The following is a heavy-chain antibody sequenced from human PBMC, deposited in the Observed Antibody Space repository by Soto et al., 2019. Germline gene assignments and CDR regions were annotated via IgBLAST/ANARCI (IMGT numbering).Heavy chain of an antibody. V-gene: IGHV4-34*01. Sequence: QVQLQQWGAGPLKPSETLSLTCAVYGGSFSGYYWSWIRQHPGKGLEWIGEINHSGSTNYNPSLKSRVTISVDTSKNQFSLKLSSVTAADTAVYYCARGWSDTYYYYYMDVWGKGTTVTVSS. CDR2: INHSGST. CDR3: ARGWSDTYYYYYMDV. CDR1: GGSFSGYY. J-gene: IGHJ6*03. D-gene: IGHD2-8*02.